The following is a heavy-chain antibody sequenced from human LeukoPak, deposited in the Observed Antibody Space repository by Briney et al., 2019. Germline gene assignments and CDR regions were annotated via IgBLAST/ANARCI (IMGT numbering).Heavy chain of an antibody. CDR1: GDSVSSNSAA. Sequence: SQTLSLTCVISGDSVSSNSAAWNWIRQSPSRGLEWLGRTYYRSKWYNDYAVSVKSRITINPDTSKNQFSLQLNSVTPEDTAVYYCARAPSYYYDSSGYSDAFDIWGQGTMVTVSS. CDR3: ARAPSYYYDSSGYSDAFDI. J-gene: IGHJ3*02. V-gene: IGHV6-1*01. D-gene: IGHD3-22*01. CDR2: TYYRSKWYN.